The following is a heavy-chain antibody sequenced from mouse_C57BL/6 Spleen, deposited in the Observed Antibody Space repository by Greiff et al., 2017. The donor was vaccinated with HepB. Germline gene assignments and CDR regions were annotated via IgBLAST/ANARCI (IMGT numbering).Heavy chain of an antibody. Sequence: EVNVVESGGGLVKPGGSLKLSCAASGFTFSSYAMSWVRQTPEKRLEWVATISDGGSYTYYPDNVKGRFTISRDNAKNNLYLQMSHLKSEDTAMYYCARDTLYDYVPWFAYWGQGTLVTVSA. D-gene: IGHD2-4*01. V-gene: IGHV5-4*01. CDR3: ARDTLYDYVPWFAY. CDR1: GFTFSSYA. J-gene: IGHJ3*01. CDR2: ISDGGSYT.